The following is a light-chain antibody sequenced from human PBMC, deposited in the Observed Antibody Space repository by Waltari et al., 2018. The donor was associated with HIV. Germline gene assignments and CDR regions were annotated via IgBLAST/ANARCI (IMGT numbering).Light chain of an antibody. Sequence: SYVLTQPPSVSVAPGQTATIPVGGDNIRTKSEQWYQQRPGQAPVLVVYHDNNRPSGVPERFSGSNSVDTATLTISRVEAGDEADYYCQAWYHSDDPIFFGGGTQLTVL. J-gene: IGLJ2*01. V-gene: IGLV3-21*02. CDR3: QAWYHSDDPIF. CDR2: HDN. CDR1: NIRTKS.